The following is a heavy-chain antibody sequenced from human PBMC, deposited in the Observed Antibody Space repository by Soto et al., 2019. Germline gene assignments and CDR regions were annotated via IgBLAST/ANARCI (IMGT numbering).Heavy chain of an antibody. D-gene: IGHD4-17*01. CDR3: AQEDDYCHRRKAFDI. CDR1: GFTFSSYG. Sequence: QVQLVESGGGVVQPGRSLRLSCAASGFTFSSYGMYWVRQAPGKGLEWVAVISYDGSNKYYADSVKGRFTISRDNSKNTLYLQMNSLRADDTAVYYCAQEDDYCHRRKAFDIWGQGTMVTVSS. CDR2: ISYDGSNK. J-gene: IGHJ3*02. V-gene: IGHV3-30*18.